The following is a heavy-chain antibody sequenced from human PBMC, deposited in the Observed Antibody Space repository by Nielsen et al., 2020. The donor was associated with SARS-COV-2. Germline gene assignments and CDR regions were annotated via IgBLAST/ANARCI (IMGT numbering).Heavy chain of an antibody. CDR1: GFTFSNAW. CDR2: IKSKTDGGTT. Sequence: GESLKISCAASGFTFSNAWMSWVRQAPGKGLEWVGRIKSKTDGGTTDYAAPVKGRFTISRDDSKNTLYLQMNSLKTEDTAVYYCTTGRMYSGSYFGYWGQGTLVTVSS. V-gene: IGHV3-15*01. CDR3: TTGRMYSGSYFGY. D-gene: IGHD1-26*01. J-gene: IGHJ4*02.